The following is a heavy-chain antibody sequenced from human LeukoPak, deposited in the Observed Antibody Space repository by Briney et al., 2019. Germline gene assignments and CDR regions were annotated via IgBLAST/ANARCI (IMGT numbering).Heavy chain of an antibody. Sequence: PGGSLRLSCAASGFTFSSYGMSWVRQAPGKGLEWVSAISGSGGSTYYADSVKGRFTISRDNSKNTLYLQMNSLRAEDTAVYYCAKVDAYDSSGYYPISLPFDYWGQGTLVTVSS. CDR2: ISGSGGST. CDR3: AKVDAYDSSGYYPISLPFDY. CDR1: GFTFSSYG. J-gene: IGHJ4*02. D-gene: IGHD3-22*01. V-gene: IGHV3-23*01.